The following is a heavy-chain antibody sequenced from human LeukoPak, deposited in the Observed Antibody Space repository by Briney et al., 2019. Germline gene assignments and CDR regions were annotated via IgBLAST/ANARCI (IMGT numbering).Heavy chain of an antibody. CDR3: ARWYYDILTGYYYHYMDV. CDR2: INHSGST. V-gene: IGHV4-34*01. Sequence: NPSETLSLTCAVYGGSFSGYYWSWIRQPPGKGLEWIGEINHSGSTNYNPSLKSRVTISVDTSKNQFSLKLSSVTAADTAVYYCARWYYDILTGYYYHYMDVWGKGTTVTISS. CDR1: GGSFSGYY. D-gene: IGHD3-9*01. J-gene: IGHJ6*03.